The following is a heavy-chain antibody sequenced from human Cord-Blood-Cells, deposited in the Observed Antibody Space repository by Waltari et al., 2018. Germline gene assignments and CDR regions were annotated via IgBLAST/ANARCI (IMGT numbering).Heavy chain of an antibody. J-gene: IGHJ6*02. CDR1: GFTFSSYW. CDR3: ARAGGRFLEWLEKPKPYYYYYYGMDV. D-gene: IGHD3-3*01. Sequence: EVQLVESGGGLVQPGGSLRLSCAASGFTFSSYWMSWVRQAPGKGLEWVANIKQDGSEKYYVDSVKGRFTISRDNAKNSLYLQMNSLRAEDTAVYYCARAGGRFLEWLEKPKPYYYYYYGMDVWGQGTTVTVSS. V-gene: IGHV3-7*04. CDR2: IKQDGSEK.